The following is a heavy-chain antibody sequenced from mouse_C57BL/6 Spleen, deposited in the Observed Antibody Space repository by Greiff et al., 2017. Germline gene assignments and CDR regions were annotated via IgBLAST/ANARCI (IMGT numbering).Heavy chain of an antibody. V-gene: IGHV1-52*01. D-gene: IGHD2-13*01. CDR2: IDPSDSET. J-gene: IGHJ3*01. CDR1: GYTFTSYW. CDR3: SSDYCILFSY. Sequence: QVQLQQPGAELVRPGSSVKLSCKASGYTFTSYWMHWVKQRPIQGLEWIGNIDPSDSETHYNQKFKDKATLTVAKSSSTAYMQLSSLTSEDSAVYYCSSDYCILFSYWGQGTLLTVSA.